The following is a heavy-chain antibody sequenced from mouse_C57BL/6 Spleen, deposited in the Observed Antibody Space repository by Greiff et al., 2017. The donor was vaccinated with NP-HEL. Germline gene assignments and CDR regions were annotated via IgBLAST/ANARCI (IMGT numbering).Heavy chain of an antibody. V-gene: IGHV3-6*01. CDR2: ISYDGSN. CDR3: ARGSYGPDY. CDR1: GYSITSGYY. D-gene: IGHD1-1*01. J-gene: IGHJ2*01. Sequence: EVQLVESGPGLVKPSQSLSLTCSVTGYSITSGYYWNWIRQFPGNKLEWMGYISYDGSNNYNPSLKNRISITRDTSKNQFFLKLNSVTTEDTATYYCARGSYGPDYWGQGTTLTVSS.